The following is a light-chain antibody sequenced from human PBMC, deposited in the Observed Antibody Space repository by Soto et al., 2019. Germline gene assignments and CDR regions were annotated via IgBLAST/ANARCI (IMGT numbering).Light chain of an antibody. Sequence: EIVLTQSPGTLSLSPGERATLSCRASQSVSSSYLAWYQQKPGQAPRLLIYGASSRATGIPDRFSGSGSGTDFTLTISRLEPEDFAVYDCQQYGSSPLTFGGGTKVES. CDR1: QSVSSSY. J-gene: IGKJ4*01. V-gene: IGKV3-20*01. CDR3: QQYGSSPLT. CDR2: GAS.